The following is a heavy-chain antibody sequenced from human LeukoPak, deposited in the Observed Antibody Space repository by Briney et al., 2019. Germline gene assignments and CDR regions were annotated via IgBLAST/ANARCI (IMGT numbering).Heavy chain of an antibody. CDR3: ARVLNLVVAASGY. Sequence: GGSLRLSCAASGFTFSSYAMHWVRQAPGKGLEWVAVISYDGSNKYYADSVKGRFTISRDNSKNTLYLQMNSLRSDDTAVYYCARVLNLVVAASGYWGQGTLVTVSS. J-gene: IGHJ4*02. CDR2: ISYDGSNK. D-gene: IGHD2-15*01. V-gene: IGHV3-30*04. CDR1: GFTFSSYA.